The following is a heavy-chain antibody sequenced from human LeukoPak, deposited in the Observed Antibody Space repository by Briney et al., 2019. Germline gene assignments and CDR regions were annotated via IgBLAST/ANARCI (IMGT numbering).Heavy chain of an antibody. V-gene: IGHV1-46*01. CDR1: GYTFTSYY. Sequence: GASVKVSCKASGYTFTSYYMHWVRQAPGQGLEWMGIINPSGGSTSYAQKFQGRVTMTRNTSISTAYMELSSLRSEDTAVYYCARARLDGLMYDFWSGYYNTYPKPYFDYWGQGTLVTVSS. J-gene: IGHJ4*02. CDR3: ARARLDGLMYDFWSGYYNTYPKPYFDY. D-gene: IGHD3-3*01. CDR2: INPSGGST.